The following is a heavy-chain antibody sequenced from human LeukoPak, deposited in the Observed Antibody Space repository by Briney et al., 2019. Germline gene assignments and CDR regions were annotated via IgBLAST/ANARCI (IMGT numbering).Heavy chain of an antibody. J-gene: IGHJ4*02. V-gene: IGHV1-46*01. CDR1: GGTFSSYA. D-gene: IGHD3-10*01. CDR2: INPSGGST. CDR3: ARGRPHGSGSYYISPYFDY. Sequence: ASVKVSCKASGGTFSSYAISWVRQAPGQGLEWMGIINPSGGSTSYAQKFQGRVTMTRDTSTSTVYMELSSLRSEDTAVYYCARGRPHGSGSYYISPYFDYWGQGTLVTVSS.